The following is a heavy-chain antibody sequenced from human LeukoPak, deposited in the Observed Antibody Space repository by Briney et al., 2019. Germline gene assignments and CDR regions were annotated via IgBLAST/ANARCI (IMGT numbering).Heavy chain of an antibody. J-gene: IGHJ5*02. Sequence: GGSLRLSCAASGFTFSSYAMHWVRQAPGKGLEWVATIKPDGSAQYYVDSVKGRFTISRDNAKNSLFLQINSLRAEDTAVYYCANGGTYSSGPWGQGTLVTVSS. V-gene: IGHV3-7*01. CDR2: IKPDGSAQ. CDR1: GFTFSSYA. CDR3: ANGGTYSSGP. D-gene: IGHD3-22*01.